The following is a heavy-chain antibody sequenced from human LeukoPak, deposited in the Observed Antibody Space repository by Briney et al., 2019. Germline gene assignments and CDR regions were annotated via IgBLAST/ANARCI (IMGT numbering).Heavy chain of an antibody. D-gene: IGHD5-18*01. CDR1: GGSISSYY. J-gene: IGHJ4*02. V-gene: IGHV4-4*07. CDR3: ARYSSGYSYGPSDY. Sequence: SETLSLTCTVSGGSISSYYWSWIRQPAGKGLEWIGRIYTSGSTNYNPSLKSRVTMSVDTSKNQFSLKLSSVTAADTAVYYCARYSSGYSYGPSDYWGQGTLVTVSS. CDR2: IYTSGST.